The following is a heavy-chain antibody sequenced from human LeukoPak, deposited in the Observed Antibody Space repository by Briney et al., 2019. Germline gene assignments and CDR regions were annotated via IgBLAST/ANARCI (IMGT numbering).Heavy chain of an antibody. CDR1: GGTFNGYA. CDR3: ARGATITLYYYYYMDV. J-gene: IGHJ6*03. Sequence: SVKVSCKASGGTFNGYAISWVRQAPGQGLEWMGGIIPIFGTANYAQKFQGRVTITADESTSTAYMELSSLRSEDTAVYYCARGATITLYYYYYMDVWGKGTTVTVSS. V-gene: IGHV1-69*01. D-gene: IGHD5-24*01. CDR2: IIPIFGTA.